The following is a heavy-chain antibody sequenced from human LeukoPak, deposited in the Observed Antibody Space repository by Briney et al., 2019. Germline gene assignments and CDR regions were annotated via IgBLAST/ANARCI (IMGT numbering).Heavy chain of an antibody. V-gene: IGHV1-8*01. D-gene: IGHD2-8*02. CDR3: ARGSVLGTASWFDP. CDR2: MNPNSGDT. J-gene: IGHJ5*02. CDR1: GYTFARYD. Sequence: EASVKVSCKASGYTFARYDINWVRQATGRGLEWMGWMNPNSGDTGYAQKFQGRVTMTRDTSVSTAYMELRSLTSDDTAVYYCARGSVLGTASWFDPWGQGTLVTVSS.